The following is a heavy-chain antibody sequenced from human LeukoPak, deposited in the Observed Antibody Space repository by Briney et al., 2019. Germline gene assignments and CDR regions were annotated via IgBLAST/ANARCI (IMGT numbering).Heavy chain of an antibody. CDR3: VVITRGDAFDI. J-gene: IGHJ3*02. D-gene: IGHD3-22*01. CDR2: IKSKTDGGTT. V-gene: IGHV3-15*01. Sequence: GSLRLSCAASGFSFSHAWMSWVRQAPGKGLEWVGRIKSKTDGGTTDYAAPVKGRFTISRDDSKNTLYLQMNSLKTEDTAVYYCVVITRGDAFDIWGQGTMVTVSS. CDR1: GFSFSHAW.